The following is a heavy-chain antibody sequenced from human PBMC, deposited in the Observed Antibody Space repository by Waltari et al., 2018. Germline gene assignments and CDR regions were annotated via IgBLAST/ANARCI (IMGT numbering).Heavy chain of an antibody. CDR1: GFTFSSYG. D-gene: IGHD2-15*01. CDR3: AKSLVVVVAAPRFLDY. V-gene: IGHV3-30*02. Sequence: QVQLVESGGGVVQPGGSLRLSCAASGFTFSSYGMHWVRLALGKGLEWVAFIRYDGSNKYYADSVKGRFTISRDNSKNTLYLQMNSLRAEDTAVYYCAKSLVVVVAAPRFLDYWGQGTLVTVSS. J-gene: IGHJ4*02. CDR2: IRYDGSNK.